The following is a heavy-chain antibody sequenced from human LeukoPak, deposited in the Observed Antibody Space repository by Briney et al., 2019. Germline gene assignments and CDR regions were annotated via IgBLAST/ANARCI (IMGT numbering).Heavy chain of an antibody. D-gene: IGHD6-19*01. CDR3: AKMPESSGWYNFAY. V-gene: IGHV3-23*01. CDR1: GFTFSTYA. J-gene: IGHJ4*02. Sequence: PGGSLRLSCAASGFTFSTYAMSWVRQAPGKGREWVSAMSGSGGSIYYTDSVKGRFTISRDTSKNTLYLQMNSLRAEDTAVYYCAKMPESSGWYNFAYWGQGTLVTVSS. CDR2: MSGSGGSI.